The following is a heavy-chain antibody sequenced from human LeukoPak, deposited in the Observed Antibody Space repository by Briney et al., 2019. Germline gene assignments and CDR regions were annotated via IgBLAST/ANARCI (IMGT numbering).Heavy chain of an antibody. CDR3: ARRRKVLWFGESEGAFDI. V-gene: IGHV1-69*05. CDR2: IIPIFGTA. J-gene: IGHJ3*02. CDR1: GGTFSSYA. D-gene: IGHD3-10*01. Sequence: AASVKVSCKASGGTFSSYAISWVRQAPGQGLEWMGGIIPIFGTANYAQKFQGRVTITTDESTSTAYMELSSLRSEDTAVYYCARRRKVLWFGESEGAFDIWGQGTMVTVSS.